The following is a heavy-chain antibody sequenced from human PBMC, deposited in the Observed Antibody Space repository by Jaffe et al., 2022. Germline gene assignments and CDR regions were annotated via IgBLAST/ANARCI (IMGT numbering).Heavy chain of an antibody. J-gene: IGHJ5*02. D-gene: IGHD3-10*01. CDR3: ARDDLLLWFGGFDP. CDR2: IYTSGST. CDR1: GGSISSGSYY. V-gene: IGHV4-61*02. Sequence: QVQLQESGPGLVKPSQTLSLTCTVSGGSISSGSYYWSWIRQPAGKGLEWIGRIYTSGSTNYNPSLKSRVTISVDTSKNQFSLKLSSVTAADTAVYYCARDDLLLWFGGFDPWGQGTLVTVSS.